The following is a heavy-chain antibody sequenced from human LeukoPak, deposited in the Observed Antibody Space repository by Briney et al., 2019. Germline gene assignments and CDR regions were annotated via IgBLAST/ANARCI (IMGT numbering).Heavy chain of an antibody. Sequence: GGSLRLSCVASGYIFSDHPMHWVRQAPGKGLEFVSAITTDGSRTFYAESVKGRFTISRDNSNNALFLQMDRLRPEDMATYFCARGLENSFRVIPLDWGQGTLVIVSS. CDR1: GYIFSDHP. D-gene: IGHD2-21*01. V-gene: IGHV3-64*02. J-gene: IGHJ4*02. CDR2: ITTDGSRT. CDR3: ARGLENSFRVIPLD.